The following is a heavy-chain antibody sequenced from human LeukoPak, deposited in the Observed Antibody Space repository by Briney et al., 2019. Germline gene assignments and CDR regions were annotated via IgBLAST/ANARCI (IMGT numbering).Heavy chain of an antibody. CDR1: GFTFSSYW. CDR3: ARGGIAVAGYFDY. J-gene: IGHJ4*02. Sequence: GGSLRLSCAASGFTFSSYWMRWVRQAPGKGLVWVSRINSDGSSTSYADSVKGRFTISRDNAKNTLYLQMNSLRAEDTAVYYCARGGIAVAGYFDYWGQGTLVTVSS. V-gene: IGHV3-74*01. D-gene: IGHD6-19*01. CDR2: INSDGSST.